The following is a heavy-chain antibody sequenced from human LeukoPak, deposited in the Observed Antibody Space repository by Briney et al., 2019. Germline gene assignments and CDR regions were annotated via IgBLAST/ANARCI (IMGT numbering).Heavy chain of an antibody. Sequence: SETLSLTCTVSGGSISSSSYYWGWIRQPPGKGLEWIGSICHSGSTYYNPSLKSRVTISEDTSKNQFSLKLSSMTAADTAEYYCARAHYYYYMDVWGEGTTVTVSS. CDR3: ARAHYYYYMDV. CDR2: ICHSGST. V-gene: IGHV4-39*07. CDR1: GGSISSSSYY. J-gene: IGHJ6*03.